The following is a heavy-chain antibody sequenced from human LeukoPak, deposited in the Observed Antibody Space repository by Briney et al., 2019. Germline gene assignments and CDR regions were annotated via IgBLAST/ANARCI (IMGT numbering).Heavy chain of an antibody. CDR2: IKQDGSEK. CDR1: GFTFSSYG. J-gene: IGHJ6*02. V-gene: IGHV3-7*01. CDR3: ARESGSSWSLTNQYGMDV. D-gene: IGHD6-13*01. Sequence: PGGSLRLSCAASGFTFSSYGMSWVRQAPGKGLEWVANIKQDGSEKYYVDSVKGRFTISRDNAKNSLYLQMNSLRAEDTAVYYCARESGSSWSLTNQYGMDVWGQGTTVTVSS.